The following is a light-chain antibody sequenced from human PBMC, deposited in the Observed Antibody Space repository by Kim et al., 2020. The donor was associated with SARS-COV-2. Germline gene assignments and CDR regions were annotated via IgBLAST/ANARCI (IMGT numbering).Light chain of an antibody. J-gene: IGLJ2*01. V-gene: IGLV3-19*01. CDR2: GKN. Sequence: VALGQTVRTTCQGDSLRSYYATWDQQRPGQAPIVVIYGKNNRPSGIPDRFSGSSSGNTASLTITGTQAGDEADYYCNARDSNDNVVFGGGTQLTVL. CDR3: NARDSNDNVV. CDR1: SLRSYY.